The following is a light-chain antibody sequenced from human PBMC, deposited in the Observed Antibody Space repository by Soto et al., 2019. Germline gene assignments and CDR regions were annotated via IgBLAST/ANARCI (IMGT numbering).Light chain of an antibody. Sequence: QLVLTQSSSASASLGSSVKLTCSLSSGHSNYIIAWHQHQPGKAPRYLMKLEGSGTYNKGSGVPDRFSGSSSGADRYLTISNLQFEDEADYYCETWDSNPWMFGGGTKLTVL. J-gene: IGLJ3*02. CDR2: LEGSGTY. CDR1: SGHSNYI. V-gene: IGLV4-60*02. CDR3: ETWDSNPWM.